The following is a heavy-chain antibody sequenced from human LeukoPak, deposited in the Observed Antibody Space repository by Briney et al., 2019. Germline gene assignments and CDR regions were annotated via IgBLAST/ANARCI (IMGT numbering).Heavy chain of an antibody. Sequence: GGSLRLSCAASGFTFSSYWMSWVRQAPGKGLEWVANIKQDGSEKYYVDSVKGRFTISRDNAKNSLYLQMNSLRAEDTAVYYCARGPSYYDILTGCYWYYCGMDVWGKGTTVTVSS. CDR3: ARGPSYYDILTGCYWYYCGMDV. CDR1: GFTFSSYW. V-gene: IGHV3-7*03. D-gene: IGHD3-9*01. J-gene: IGHJ6*04. CDR2: IKQDGSEK.